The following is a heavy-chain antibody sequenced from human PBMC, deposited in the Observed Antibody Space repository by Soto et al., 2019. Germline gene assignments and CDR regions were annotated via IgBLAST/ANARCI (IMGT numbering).Heavy chain of an antibody. V-gene: IGHV3-23*01. CDR3: AKEFCTNGVCYGPLDY. D-gene: IGHD2-8*01. CDR1: GFTFSSYA. J-gene: IGHJ4*02. CDR2: ISGSGGST. Sequence: GGSLRLSCAASGFTFSSYAMSWVRQAPGKGLEWVSAISGSGGSTYYADSVKGRFTISRDNSKNTLYLQMNSLRAEDTAVYYCAKEFCTNGVCYGPLDYWGQGTLVTVSS.